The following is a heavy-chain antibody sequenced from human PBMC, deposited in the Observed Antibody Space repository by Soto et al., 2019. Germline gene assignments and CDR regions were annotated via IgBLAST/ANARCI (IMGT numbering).Heavy chain of an antibody. J-gene: IGHJ3*02. CDR2: IYYSGST. CDR3: ARHIVVVVAAPDAFDI. D-gene: IGHD2-15*01. V-gene: IGHV4-59*01. CDR1: GGSISSYY. Sequence: PSETLSLTCTVSGGSISSYYWSWIRQPPGKGLEWIGYIYYSGSTNYNPSLKSRVTISVDTSKNQFSLKLSSVTAADTAAYYCARHIVVVVAAPDAFDIWGQGTMVTVSS.